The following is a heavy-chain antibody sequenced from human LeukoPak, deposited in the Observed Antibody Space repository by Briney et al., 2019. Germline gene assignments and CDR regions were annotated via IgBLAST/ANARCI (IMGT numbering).Heavy chain of an antibody. CDR2: ISYDGSNK. V-gene: IGHV3-30-3*01. CDR3: AREEGSGWPHYYYYGMDV. J-gene: IGHJ6*02. CDR1: GFTFSSYA. Sequence: QPGGSLRLSCAASGFTFSSYAMHWVRQAPGKGLEWVAVISYDGSNKYYADSVKGRFTISRDNSKNTLYLQMNSLRAEDTAVYYCAREEGSGWPHYYYYGMDVWGQGTTVTVSS. D-gene: IGHD6-19*01.